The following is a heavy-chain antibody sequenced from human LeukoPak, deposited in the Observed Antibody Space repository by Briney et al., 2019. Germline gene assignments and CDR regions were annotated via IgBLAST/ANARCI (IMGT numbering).Heavy chain of an antibody. CDR2: INHSGST. D-gene: IGHD6-6*01. Sequence: NPSETLSLTCAVYGGSFSGYYWSWIRQPPGKGLEWIGEINHSGSTNYNPSLKSRVTISVDTSKNEFSLQLGSVTAADTAVYYCARGYSSSSSSLYYYYIDVWGRGATVTVSS. CDR1: GGSFSGYY. J-gene: IGHJ6*03. CDR3: ARGYSSSSSSLYYYYIDV. V-gene: IGHV4-34*01.